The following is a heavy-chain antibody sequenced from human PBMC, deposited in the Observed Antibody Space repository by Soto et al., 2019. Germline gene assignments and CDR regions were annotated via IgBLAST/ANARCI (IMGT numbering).Heavy chain of an antibody. CDR2: IIPIFGTA. V-gene: IGHV1-69*12. CDR1: GGTFSSYA. J-gene: IGHJ6*02. D-gene: IGHD3-22*01. CDR3: ARRAYYDSSGYYPPYYYYGMDV. Sequence: QVQLVQSGAEVKKPGSSVKVSCKASGGTFSSYAISWVRQAPGQGLEWMGGIIPIFGTANYAQKFQGRVTITAEESTSKASMELSSLRSEDTAVYYCARRAYYDSSGYYPPYYYYGMDVWGQGTTGTVSS.